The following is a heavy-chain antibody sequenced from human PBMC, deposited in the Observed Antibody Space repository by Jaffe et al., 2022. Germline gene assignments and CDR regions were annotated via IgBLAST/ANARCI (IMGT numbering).Heavy chain of an antibody. Sequence: QVQLQESGPGLVKPSETLSLTCAVSGYSISSGYYWGWIRQPPGKGLEWIGSIYHSGSTYYNPSLKSRVTISVDTSKNQFSLKLSSVTAADTAVYYCARHPRGYPFDYWGQGTLVTVSS. CDR1: GYSISSGYY. CDR2: IYHSGST. V-gene: IGHV4-38-2*01. J-gene: IGHJ4*02. CDR3: ARHPRGYPFDY. D-gene: IGHD5-18*01.